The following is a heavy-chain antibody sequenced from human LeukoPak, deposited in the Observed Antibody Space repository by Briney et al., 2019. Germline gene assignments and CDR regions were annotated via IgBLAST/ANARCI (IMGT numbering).Heavy chain of an antibody. J-gene: IGHJ4*02. Sequence: GASVKVSFKPSVYTFTIYGIIWVRQAPGQGLEWMGWISAYNGNTNYAQKVQGRVTMTTDTSTSTVYMELRSLRSDDTAVYYCARVLGGYSYGYFDYWGQGTLVTVSS. CDR1: VYTFTIYG. V-gene: IGHV1-18*01. CDR3: ARVLGGYSYGYFDY. D-gene: IGHD5-18*01. CDR2: ISAYNGNT.